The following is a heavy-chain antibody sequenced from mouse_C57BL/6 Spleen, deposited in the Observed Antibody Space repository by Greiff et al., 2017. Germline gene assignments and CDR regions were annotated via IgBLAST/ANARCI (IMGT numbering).Heavy chain of an antibody. CDR3: ARKEVYGSTLDY. J-gene: IGHJ2*01. CDR1: GFTFSDYG. CDR2: ISSGSSTI. V-gene: IGHV5-17*01. Sequence: EVKVVESGGGLVKPGGSLKLSCAASGFTFSDYGMHWVRQAPEKGLEWVAYISSGSSTIYYADTVTGRFTIARDNAKNTLFLQMTSLRSEDTAMYYCARKEVYGSTLDYWGQGTTLTVSS. D-gene: IGHD1-1*01.